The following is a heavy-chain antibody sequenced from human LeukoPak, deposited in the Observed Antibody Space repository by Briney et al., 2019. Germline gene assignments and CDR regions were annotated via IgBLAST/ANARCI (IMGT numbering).Heavy chain of an antibody. D-gene: IGHD4-11*01. CDR1: GFTFSNAW. CDR2: IKSKTDGGTT. CDR3: TPDLYSKYKGYFDF. Sequence: GSLRLSCAASGFTFSNAWMSWVRQAPGKGLEWVGRIKSKTDGGTTDYAAPVKGRFTISRDDPRNTLYLQMNSLKTEDTAVYYCTPDLYSKYKGYFDFWGQGTLVTVSS. J-gene: IGHJ4*02. V-gene: IGHV3-15*05.